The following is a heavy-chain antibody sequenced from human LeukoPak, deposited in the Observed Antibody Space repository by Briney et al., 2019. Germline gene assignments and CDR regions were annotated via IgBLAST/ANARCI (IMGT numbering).Heavy chain of an antibody. V-gene: IGHV4-61*01. D-gene: IGHD6-6*01. CDR3: ARNTSSSPWFDP. CDR1: GGSVSSDSYF. CDR2: VYYSGRT. J-gene: IGHJ5*02. Sequence: SETLSLTCAVSGGSVSSDSYFWHWIRRSPGKGLEWLGFVYYSGRTKYNPSLKSRVTMSIDTSKNQFSLEVTSVTAADTAVYYCARNTSSSPWFDPWGQGTLVTVSS.